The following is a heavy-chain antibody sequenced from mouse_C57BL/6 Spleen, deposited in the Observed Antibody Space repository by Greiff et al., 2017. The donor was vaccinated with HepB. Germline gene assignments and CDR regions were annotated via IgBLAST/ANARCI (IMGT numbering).Heavy chain of an antibody. CDR3: ARDGYYPVFDY. CDR1: GYTFTSYT. Sequence: QVQLQQSGAELARPGASVKMSCKASGYTFTSYTMHWVKQRPGQGLEWIGYINPSSGYTKYNQKFKDKATLTADKSSSTAYMQLSSLTSEDSAVYYCARDGYYPVFDYWGQGTTLTVSS. CDR2: INPSSGYT. D-gene: IGHD2-3*01. V-gene: IGHV1-4*01. J-gene: IGHJ2*01.